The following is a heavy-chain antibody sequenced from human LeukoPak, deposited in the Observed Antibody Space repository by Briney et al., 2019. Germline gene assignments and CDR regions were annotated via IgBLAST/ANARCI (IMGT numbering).Heavy chain of an antibody. CDR3: ARDAVSTYYYDSLGYFDY. J-gene: IGHJ4*02. D-gene: IGHD3-22*01. CDR1: GFTFSTYA. Sequence: GGSLRLSCAASGFTFSTYAMSWVRQAPGKGLEWVSAISGSGGSTYYADSVKGRFTISRDNAKNSLYLQMNSLRAEDTAVYYCARDAVSTYYYDSLGYFDYWGQGTLVTVSS. V-gene: IGHV3-23*01. CDR2: ISGSGGST.